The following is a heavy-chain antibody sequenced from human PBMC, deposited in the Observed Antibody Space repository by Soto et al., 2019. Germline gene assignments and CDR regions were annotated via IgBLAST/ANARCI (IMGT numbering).Heavy chain of an antibody. D-gene: IGHD3-10*01. J-gene: IGHJ4*02. CDR2: ISYDGSNK. CDR1: GFTFSSYG. Sequence: QVQLVESGGGVVQPGRSLRLSCAASGFTFSSYGMHWVRQAPGKGLEWVAVISYDGSNKYYADSVKGRFTISRDNSKNTLYLQMNSLRAEDTAVYYCAKDLYSWVTMVRGDFDYWGQGTLVTVSS. CDR3: AKDLYSWVTMVRGDFDY. V-gene: IGHV3-30*18.